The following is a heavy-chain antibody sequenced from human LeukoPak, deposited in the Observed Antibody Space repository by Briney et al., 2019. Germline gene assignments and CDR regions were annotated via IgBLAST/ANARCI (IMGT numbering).Heavy chain of an antibody. CDR3: ARGPATYNWNYFFDF. Sequence: GGSLRLSCAASGFTFSSFWMTWVRQAPGQGLEGVANIKQDGSEKFYLDSVKGRFTVSRDNAKNSLFLQMDSLRAEDTAVFYCARGPATYNWNYFFDFWGQGTLVTVS. V-gene: IGHV3-7*04. J-gene: IGHJ4*02. D-gene: IGHD1-7*01. CDR1: GFTFSSFW. CDR2: IKQDGSEK.